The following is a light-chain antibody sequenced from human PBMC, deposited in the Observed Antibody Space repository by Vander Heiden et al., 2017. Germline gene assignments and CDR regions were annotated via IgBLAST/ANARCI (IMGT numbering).Light chain of an antibody. CDR2: AAS. V-gene: IGKV1-39*01. CDR1: QSISSY. Sequence: DIQMTQSPSSLSASVGDSVTITCRASQSISSYLNWYQQKPGMAPQLLLYAASGLQSGVPSRFSGGGSGTDFTLTISSLQPEDFATYYCQQSYTTPHFTFGPGTKVHIK. J-gene: IGKJ3*01. CDR3: QQSYTTPHFT.